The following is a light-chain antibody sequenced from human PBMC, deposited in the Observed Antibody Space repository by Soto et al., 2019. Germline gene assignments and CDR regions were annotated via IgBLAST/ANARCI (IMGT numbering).Light chain of an antibody. J-gene: IGKJ1*01. CDR2: AAS. CDR3: QQYGSSVAWT. Sequence: EVVLTQSPGTVSLSPGERATLSCRSSQSVTCNYLAGYQQKPGQAPRLLIYAASSRAAGIPERFSGSGSGTDFTLSISRLEPEDFPVYYCQQYGSSVAWTVGQGAKVEIK. CDR1: QSVTCNY. V-gene: IGKV3-20*01.